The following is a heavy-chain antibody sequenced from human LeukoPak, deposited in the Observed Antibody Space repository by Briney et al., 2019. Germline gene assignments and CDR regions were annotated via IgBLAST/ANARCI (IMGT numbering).Heavy chain of an antibody. Sequence: PGGSLRLSCAASGFTFSAHWMSWVRQAPGKGLEWVANIKQDESEKSYVDSVKGRFTISRDNSKNTLYLQMNSLRAEDTAVYYCAKDGVSITMVRGVSEIDYWGQGTLVTVSS. V-gene: IGHV3-7*01. CDR1: GFTFSAHW. J-gene: IGHJ4*02. CDR3: AKDGVSITMVRGVSEIDY. D-gene: IGHD3-10*01. CDR2: IKQDESEK.